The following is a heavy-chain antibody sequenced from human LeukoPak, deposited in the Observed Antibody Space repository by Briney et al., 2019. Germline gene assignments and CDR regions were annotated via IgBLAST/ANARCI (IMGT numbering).Heavy chain of an antibody. Sequence: PGGSLRLSCAASGFTFSSYGMHWVRQAPGKGLEWVAFIRYDGSNKYYADSVKGRFTISRDNSKNTLYLQMNSLRAEDTAVYYCAKDGSSWYYYYYYMDAWGKGTTVTISS. CDR3: AKDGSSWYYYYYYMDA. V-gene: IGHV3-30*02. CDR1: GFTFSSYG. CDR2: IRYDGSNK. J-gene: IGHJ6*03. D-gene: IGHD6-13*01.